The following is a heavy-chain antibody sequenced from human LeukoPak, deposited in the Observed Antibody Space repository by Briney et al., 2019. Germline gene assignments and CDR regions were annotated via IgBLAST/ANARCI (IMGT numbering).Heavy chain of an antibody. D-gene: IGHD3-22*01. Sequence: GGSLRLSCAASGFTFSGYAMSWVRQAPGKGLEWLSAISGNGGTTYYSDSVKGRFTISRDNSKNTLFLQMSSLRDEDAAVYYCAKDYYYDSSGYYAYTYYFDYWGQGTLVTVSS. V-gene: IGHV3-23*01. CDR3: AKDYYYDSSGYYAYTYYFDY. J-gene: IGHJ4*02. CDR1: GFTFSGYA. CDR2: ISGNGGTT.